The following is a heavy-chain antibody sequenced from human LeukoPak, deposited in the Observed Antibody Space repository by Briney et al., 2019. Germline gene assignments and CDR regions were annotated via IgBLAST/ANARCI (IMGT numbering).Heavy chain of an antibody. Sequence: PGGSLRLSCAASGFTFSSYSMNWVRQAPGKGLEWVSSISSSSSYINYADSVKGRFTISRDNAKNSLYLQMNSLRAEDTAVYYCARDQWLVNWGQGTLVTVSS. V-gene: IGHV3-21*01. CDR2: ISSSSSYI. CDR1: GFTFSSYS. J-gene: IGHJ4*02. CDR3: ARDQWLVN. D-gene: IGHD6-19*01.